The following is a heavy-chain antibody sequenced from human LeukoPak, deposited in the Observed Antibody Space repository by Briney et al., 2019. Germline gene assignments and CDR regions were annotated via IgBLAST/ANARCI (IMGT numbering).Heavy chain of an antibody. CDR3: ARIGPYSSSQPYAFDI. CDR2: IYTSGST. Sequence: SETLSLNCTVSGGSISSYYWRWIRQPAGKGLEWIGRIYTSGSTNYNPSLKSRVTMSVDTSKNQFSLKLSSVTAADTAVYYCARIGPYSSSQPYAFDIWGQGTMVTVSS. V-gene: IGHV4-4*07. D-gene: IGHD6-6*01. CDR1: GGSISSYY. J-gene: IGHJ3*02.